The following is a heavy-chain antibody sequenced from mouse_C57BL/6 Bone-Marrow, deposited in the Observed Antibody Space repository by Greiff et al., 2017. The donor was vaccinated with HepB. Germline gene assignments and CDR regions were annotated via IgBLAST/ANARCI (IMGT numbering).Heavy chain of an antibody. V-gene: IGHV1-76*01. CDR3: ARDDDGYLYAMDY. J-gene: IGHJ4*01. Sequence: VKVVDSGAELVRPGASVKLSCKASGYTFTDYYINWVKQRPGQGLEWIARIYPGSGNTYYNEKFKGKATLTAEKSSSTAYMQLSSLTSEDSAVYFCARDDDGYLYAMDYWGQGTSVTVSS. CDR1: GYTFTDYY. CDR2: IYPGSGNT. D-gene: IGHD2-3*01.